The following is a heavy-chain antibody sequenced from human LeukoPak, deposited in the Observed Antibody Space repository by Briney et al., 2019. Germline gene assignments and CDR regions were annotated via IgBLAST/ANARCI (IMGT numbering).Heavy chain of an antibody. Sequence: SETLSLTCTVSGGSISSSSYYWGWIPQPPGKGLEWIGSIYYSGSTYYNPSLKSRVTISVDTSKNQFSLKLSSVTAADTAVYYCASTSGSYDYWGQGTLVTVSS. CDR1: GGSISSSSYY. V-gene: IGHV4-39*01. J-gene: IGHJ4*02. D-gene: IGHD1-26*01. CDR3: ASTSGSYDY. CDR2: IYYSGST.